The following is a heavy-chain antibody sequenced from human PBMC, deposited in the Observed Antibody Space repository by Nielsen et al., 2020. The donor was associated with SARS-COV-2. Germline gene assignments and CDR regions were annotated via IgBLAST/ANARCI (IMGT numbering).Heavy chain of an antibody. J-gene: IGHJ4*02. CDR2: ISNRGSTK. Sequence: GESLKISCEASGFTFSDYEMNWVRQAPGKGLEWVSYISNRGSTKYYADSVKGRFIISRDNARESLDLQMNSLRDEDTAVYYCAREPHYSESSGSTFQYWGQGILVTVSS. V-gene: IGHV3-48*03. D-gene: IGHD3-22*01. CDR3: AREPHYSESSGSTFQY. CDR1: GFTFSDYE.